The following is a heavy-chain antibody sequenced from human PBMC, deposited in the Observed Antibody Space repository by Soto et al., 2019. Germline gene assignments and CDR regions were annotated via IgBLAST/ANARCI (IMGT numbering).Heavy chain of an antibody. J-gene: IGHJ5*02. CDR3: ARGGDIVVVTAPLDH. Sequence: ASVKVSCKAPGYTLTSYYMHWVRQAPGQGLEWMGIINPSGGSTNYAQKFQGRVTMTRDTSTSTVYMELSSLRSEDTAVYYCARGGDIVVVTAPLDHWGQGTLVTVSS. CDR2: INPSGGST. CDR1: GYTLTSYY. V-gene: IGHV1-46*01. D-gene: IGHD2-21*02.